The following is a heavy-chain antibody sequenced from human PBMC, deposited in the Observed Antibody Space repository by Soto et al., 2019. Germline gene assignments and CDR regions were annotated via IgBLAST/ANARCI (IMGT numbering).Heavy chain of an antibody. J-gene: IGHJ4*02. CDR2: ISYDGSNK. D-gene: IGHD1-7*01. CDR3: ASTPRTGTTYY. V-gene: IGHV3-30-3*01. CDR1: GFTFSSYA. Sequence: GGSLRLSCAASGFTFSSYAMHWVRQAPGKGLEWVAVISYDGSNKYYADSVKGRFTISRDNSKNTLYLQMNSLRAEDTAVYYCASTPRTGTTYYWGQGTLVTVS.